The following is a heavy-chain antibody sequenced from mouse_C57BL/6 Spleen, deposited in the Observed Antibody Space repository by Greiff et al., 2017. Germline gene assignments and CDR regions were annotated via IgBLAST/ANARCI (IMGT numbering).Heavy chain of an antibody. V-gene: IGHV1-69*01. D-gene: IGHD1-1*01. CDR3: ARRTTGGSDY. CDR2: IDPSGSYT. J-gene: IGHJ2*01. Sequence: VQLQQPGAELVMPGASVKLSCKASGYTFTSYWMHWVKQRPGQGLEWIGEIDPSGSYTNYNQKFKGKSTLTVDKSSSTAYMQLSSLTSEDSAVYYCARRTTGGSDYWGQGTTLTVSS. CDR1: GYTFTSYW.